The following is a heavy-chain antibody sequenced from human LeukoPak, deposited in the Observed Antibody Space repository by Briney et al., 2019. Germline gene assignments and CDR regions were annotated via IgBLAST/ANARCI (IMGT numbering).Heavy chain of an antibody. Sequence: GGPLRLSCAASGFTFSSYSINWVPQSPGKGPECVSSITSSSSYIYYADSVKGRFTISRDNAKNSLYLQMNSLRAEDTAVYYCARGVYCSSTSCSDYYYYYGMDVWGQGTTVTVSS. J-gene: IGHJ6*02. V-gene: IGHV3-21*01. CDR2: ITSSSSYI. CDR3: ARGVYCSSTSCSDYYYYYGMDV. D-gene: IGHD2-2*01. CDR1: GFTFSSYS.